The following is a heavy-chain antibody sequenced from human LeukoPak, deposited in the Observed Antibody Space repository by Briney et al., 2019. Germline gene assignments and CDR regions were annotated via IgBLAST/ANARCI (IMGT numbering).Heavy chain of an antibody. CDR1: GFTFSSYW. CDR3: ARDPFSGGWSEALAFDI. CDR2: IKQDGSEK. V-gene: IGHV3-7*01. D-gene: IGHD6-19*01. Sequence: PGGSLRLSCAASGFTFSSYWMSWVRQAPGEGLEWVANIKQDGSEKYYVDSVKGRFTISRDNAKNSLYLQMNSLRAEDTAVYYCARDPFSGGWSEALAFDIWGQGTMVTVSS. J-gene: IGHJ3*02.